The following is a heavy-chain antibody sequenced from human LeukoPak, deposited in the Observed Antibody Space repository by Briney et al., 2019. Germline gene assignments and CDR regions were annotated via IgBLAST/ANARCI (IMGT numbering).Heavy chain of an antibody. Sequence: ASVKVSCKASGGTFSSYAISWVRQAPGQGLEWMGGIIPIFGTANYAQKFQGRVTITADESTSTAYMDLGSLRSEDTAVYYCARLTIGDYGDRESGFDYWGQGTLVTVSS. CDR2: IIPIFGTA. J-gene: IGHJ4*02. CDR3: ARLTIGDYGDRESGFDY. V-gene: IGHV1-69*13. CDR1: GGTFSSYA. D-gene: IGHD4-17*01.